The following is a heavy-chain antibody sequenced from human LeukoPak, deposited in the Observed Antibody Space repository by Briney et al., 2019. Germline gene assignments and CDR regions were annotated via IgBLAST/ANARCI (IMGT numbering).Heavy chain of an antibody. D-gene: IGHD1-1*01. Sequence: SVKVSCKASGGTFSSYAISWVRQAPGQGLEWMGRIIPIFGTANYAQKFQGRVTITADKSTSTAYMELSSLRSEDTAVYYCARDGNAHSNYYYYMDVWGKGTTVTVSS. CDR1: GGTFSSYA. CDR3: ARDGNAHSNYYYYMDV. CDR2: IIPIFGTA. V-gene: IGHV1-69*06. J-gene: IGHJ6*03.